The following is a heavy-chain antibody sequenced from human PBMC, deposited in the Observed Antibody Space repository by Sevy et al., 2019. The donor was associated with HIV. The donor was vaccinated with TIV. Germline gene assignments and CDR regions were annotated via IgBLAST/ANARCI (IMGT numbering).Heavy chain of an antibody. CDR2: ISSSSSTI. CDR1: GFTFSSYS. V-gene: IGHV3-48*01. D-gene: IGHD3-3*01. J-gene: IGHJ4*02. Sequence: GGSLRLSCAASGFTFSSYSMNWVRQAPGKGLEWVSYISSSSSTIHYADSVKGRFTISRDNAKNSLYLQMNSLRAEDTAVYYCARDGHYDFWSGYYFFGKKTDYWGQGTLVTVSS. CDR3: ARDGHYDFWSGYYFFGKKTDY.